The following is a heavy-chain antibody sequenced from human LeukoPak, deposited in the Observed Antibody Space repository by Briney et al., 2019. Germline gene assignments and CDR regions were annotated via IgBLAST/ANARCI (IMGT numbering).Heavy chain of an antibody. CDR3: ARFVRSLWFGEFLNWFDP. Sequence: ASVKVSCKASDYSFTSYSISWVRQAPGQGLEWMGWISAYNGNTNYAQKFHGRVTMTTDPSTSTAYMALRSLRSDDTAVYFCARFVRSLWFGEFLNWFDPWGQGTLVTVSS. D-gene: IGHD3-10*01. CDR1: DYSFTSYS. CDR2: ISAYNGNT. J-gene: IGHJ5*02. V-gene: IGHV1-18*01.